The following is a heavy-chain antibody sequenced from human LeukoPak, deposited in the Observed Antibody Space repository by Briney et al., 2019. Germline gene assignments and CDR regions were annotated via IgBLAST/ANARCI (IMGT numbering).Heavy chain of an antibody. Sequence: ASVKVSCKASGYTFTGYYMHWVRQAPGQGLEWMGWINPNSGGTNYAQKFQGRVTMTRDTSISTAYMELSRLRSDDTAVHYCARHGGVVVPAANWFDPWGQGTLVTVSS. J-gene: IGHJ5*02. V-gene: IGHV1-2*02. CDR3: ARHGGVVVPAANWFDP. CDR2: INPNSGGT. CDR1: GYTFTGYY. D-gene: IGHD2-2*01.